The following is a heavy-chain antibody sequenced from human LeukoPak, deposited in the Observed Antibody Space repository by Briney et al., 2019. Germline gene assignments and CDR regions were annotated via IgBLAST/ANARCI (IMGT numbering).Heavy chain of an antibody. J-gene: IGHJ4*02. CDR3: ARDSRNYYDSSGRYYFDY. D-gene: IGHD3-22*01. CDR2: ISQSGST. Sequence: SETLSLTCTVSGYSISSGYDWGWIRQAPGKRLEWLGSISQSGSTYDNPSLKSRVTISVDASKNQFSLKLSSVTAADTAVYYCARDSRNYYDSSGRYYFDYWGQGTLVTVSS. CDR1: GYSISSGYD. V-gene: IGHV4-38-2*02.